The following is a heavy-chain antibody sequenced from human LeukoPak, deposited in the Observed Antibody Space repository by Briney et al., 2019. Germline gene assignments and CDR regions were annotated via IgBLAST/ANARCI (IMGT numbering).Heavy chain of an antibody. Sequence: GGSLRLSCAASGFSFSSYSMNWVRQAPGKGLEWVSYISSSANTIYYADSVKGRFTISRDNAKNSLYLQMNSLRAEDTAVYYCARDTAHTDYDSSGYPDYWGQGTLVTVSS. D-gene: IGHD3-22*01. J-gene: IGHJ4*02. CDR2: ISSSANTI. CDR1: GFSFSSYS. V-gene: IGHV3-48*01. CDR3: ARDTAHTDYDSSGYPDY.